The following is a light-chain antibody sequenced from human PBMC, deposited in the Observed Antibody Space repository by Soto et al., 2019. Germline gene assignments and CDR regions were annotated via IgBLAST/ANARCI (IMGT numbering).Light chain of an antibody. CDR3: SSYTSSVTLL. V-gene: IGLV2-14*01. J-gene: IGLJ2*01. CDR2: EVS. Sequence: QSALTQPASVSGSPGQSITISCTGTNSDVGSYNYVSWYQQHPGKAPKLLIYEVSNRPSGISNRFSGSKSGNTASLTISGLQTEDEADYYCSSYTSSVTLLFGGGTKLTVL. CDR1: NSDVGSYNY.